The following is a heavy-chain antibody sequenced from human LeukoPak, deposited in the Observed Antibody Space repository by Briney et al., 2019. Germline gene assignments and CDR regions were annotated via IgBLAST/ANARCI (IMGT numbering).Heavy chain of an antibody. D-gene: IGHD1-26*01. J-gene: IGHJ4*02. V-gene: IGHV1-18*01. CDR3: ARDPQQLVGATGGGFEY. Sequence: GASVKVSCKASGYTFTSYGISWVRQAPGQGLEWMGWISAYNGKTNYAQKFQGGVTMTTDTSTNTAYMELRSLRSDDTAVYYCARDPQQLVGATGGGFEYWGQGTLVTVSS. CDR1: GYTFTSYG. CDR2: ISAYNGKT.